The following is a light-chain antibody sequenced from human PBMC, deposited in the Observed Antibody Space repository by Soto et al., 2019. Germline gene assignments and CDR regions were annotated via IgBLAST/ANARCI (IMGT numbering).Light chain of an antibody. V-gene: IGKV1-9*01. CDR3: QHVISYPPG. Sequence: DIQLTQSPSFLSASVGDRVTITCRASQGSSTFLAWYQQRPGKAPNLLIYAASTLQSGVPSRFSGSGSGTEFTLTFSSLQPEDFATYYCQHVISYPPGFGPGTKVDSK. CDR2: AAS. CDR1: QGSSTF. J-gene: IGKJ3*01.